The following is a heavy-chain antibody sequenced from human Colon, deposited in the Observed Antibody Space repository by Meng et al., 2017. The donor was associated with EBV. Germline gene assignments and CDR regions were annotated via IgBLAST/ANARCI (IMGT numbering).Heavy chain of an antibody. Sequence: QMQLVQSESQLXXXXXSXKVXXKASGYTFTNYGLHWVRQAPGQRLEWMGWINTNTGNPTYAQGFTGRFVFSLDTSVSTAYLQISSLETEDAAVYYCARKYSLSYSRFDYWGQGSLVTVSS. V-gene: IGHV7-4-1*02. J-gene: IGHJ4*02. CDR2: INTNTGNP. CDR3: ARKYSLSYSRFDY. CDR1: GYTFTNYG. D-gene: IGHD3-10*01.